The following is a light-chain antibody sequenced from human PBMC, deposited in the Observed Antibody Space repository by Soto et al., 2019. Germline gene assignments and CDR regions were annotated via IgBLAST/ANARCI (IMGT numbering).Light chain of an antibody. CDR3: QQYYSTPWT. CDR2: WAS. CDR1: QSVLYSSNNKNY. J-gene: IGKJ1*01. Sequence: DIVMTQSPDSLAVSLGERATINCKSSQSVLYSSNNKNYLAWYQQKPGQPPKLLIYWASTRESGVPDRFSGSGSGIDFTLTISSLQAEDVAVYYCQQYYSTPWTFGQGTKVGIK. V-gene: IGKV4-1*01.